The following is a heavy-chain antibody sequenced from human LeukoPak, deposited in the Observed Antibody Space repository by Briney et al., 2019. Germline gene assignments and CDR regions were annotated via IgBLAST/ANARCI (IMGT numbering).Heavy chain of an antibody. D-gene: IGHD6-13*01. CDR3: ARGYSSSWYDAFDI. CDR2: INPNSGGT. J-gene: IGHJ3*02. Sequence: GASVKVSCKASGYTFIGYYIHWVRQAPGQGLEWMGWINPNSGGTNYAQKFQGRVTMTWDTFISTAYMELSRLRSDDTAVYYCARGYSSSWYDAFDIWGQGTMVTVSS. V-gene: IGHV1-2*02. CDR1: GYTFIGYY.